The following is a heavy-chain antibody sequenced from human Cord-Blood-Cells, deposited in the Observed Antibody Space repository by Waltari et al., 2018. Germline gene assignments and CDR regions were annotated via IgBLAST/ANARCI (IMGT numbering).Heavy chain of an antibody. D-gene: IGHD1-26*01. CDR1: GFTFSGSA. CDR3: TTRPPSVVGATDY. Sequence: EVQLVESGGGLVQPGGSLKLSCAASGFTFSGSAMHWVRQASGKGLEWVGGIRSTANSYATAYAASVKGRFTISRDDSKNTAYLQMNSLKTEDTAVYYCTTRPPSVVGATDYWGQGTLVTVSS. V-gene: IGHV3-73*01. J-gene: IGHJ4*02. CDR2: IRSTANSYAT.